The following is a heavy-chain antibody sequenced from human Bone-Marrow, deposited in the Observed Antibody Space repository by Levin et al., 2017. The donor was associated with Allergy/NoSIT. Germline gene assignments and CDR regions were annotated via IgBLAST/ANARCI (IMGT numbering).Heavy chain of an antibody. J-gene: IGHJ4*01. CDR1: GFTFRSYA. Sequence: GGSLRLSCVVSGFTFRSYAMTWVRQAPGKGLEWVAGISGSGSRTDYADSVEGRFTISRDTSKSTLYLQMSSLRAEDTGVYYCASGYDSSGYYPQYYFDYWGHGTQVAVSS. CDR2: ISGSGSRT. V-gene: IGHV3-23*01. CDR3: ASGYDSSGYYPQYYFDY. D-gene: IGHD3-22*01.